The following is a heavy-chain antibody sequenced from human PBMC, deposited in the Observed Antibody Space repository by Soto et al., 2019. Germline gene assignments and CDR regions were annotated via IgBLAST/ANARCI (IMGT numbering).Heavy chain of an antibody. D-gene: IGHD6-13*01. V-gene: IGHV3-23*01. CDR3: AKEKAAGAYYYYYGLDV. CDR1: GFIFSSYA. Sequence: GGSLRLSCAASGFIFSSYAMSWVRQAPGKGLGWVSAISGRGDSTYYADSVKGRFTISRDNSKNTLYLQMNSLRAEDTAVYYCAKEKAAGAYYYYYGLDVWGLGTTVTVSS. J-gene: IGHJ6*02. CDR2: ISGRGDST.